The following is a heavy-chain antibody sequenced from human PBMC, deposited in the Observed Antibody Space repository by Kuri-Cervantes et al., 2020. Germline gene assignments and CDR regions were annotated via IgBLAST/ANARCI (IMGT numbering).Heavy chain of an antibody. CDR2: IKQDGSEK. V-gene: IGHV3-7*01. J-gene: IGHJ4*02. CDR3: AREGTAIFSYFDY. Sequence: GESLKISCAASGFTFSSYWMSWVRQAPGKGLEWVANIKQDGSEKYYVDSVKGRFTISRDNAKNSLYLQMNSLRAEDTAVYYCAREGTAIFSYFDYWGQGTLVTVSS. CDR1: GFTFSSYW. D-gene: IGHD5-18*01.